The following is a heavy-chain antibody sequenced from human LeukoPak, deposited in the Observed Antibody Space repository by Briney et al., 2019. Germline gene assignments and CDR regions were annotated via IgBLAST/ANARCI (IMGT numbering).Heavy chain of an antibody. V-gene: IGHV4-59*01. CDR2: IYYSGST. CDR3: ARSGDTYYDILTGFDY. Sequence: KASETLSLTCTVSGGSISSYYWSWIRQPPGKGLEWIGYIYYSGSTNCNPSLKSRVTISVDTSKNQFSLKLSSVTAADTTVYYCARSGDTYYDILTGFDYWGQGTLVTVSS. CDR1: GGSISSYY. J-gene: IGHJ4*02. D-gene: IGHD3-9*01.